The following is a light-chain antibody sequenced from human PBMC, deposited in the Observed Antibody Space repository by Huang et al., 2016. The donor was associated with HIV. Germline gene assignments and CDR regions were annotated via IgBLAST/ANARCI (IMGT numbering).Light chain of an antibody. V-gene: IGKV3-15*01. Sequence: EILMTQSPATLSVSPGERATLFCRASQSLSNNLAWYQQKPGQPPRLRIYSTSTRAPDVPARCSGSWSGTEFTLTISSLQSEDFALYYCQQCNNWPYTFGQGTKLEIK. CDR1: QSLSNN. J-gene: IGKJ2*01. CDR2: STS. CDR3: QQCNNWPYT.